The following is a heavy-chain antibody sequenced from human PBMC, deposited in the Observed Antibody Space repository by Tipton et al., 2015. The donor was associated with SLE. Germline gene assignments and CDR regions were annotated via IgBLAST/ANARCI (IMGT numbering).Heavy chain of an antibody. CDR1: GGSVGSYY. Sequence: GLVKPSETLSLICTVSGGSVGSYYWNWIRKSPGKGPEWIGYIYYSGNTNYNPSLKSRVSISVEASKKQISLRLSSLMAADTAEYYCAREVRRGPRAGGYFDQWGQGIMVTVSS. V-gene: IGHV4-59*02. CDR2: IYYSGNT. D-gene: IGHD3-10*01. CDR3: AREVRRGPRAGGYFDQ. J-gene: IGHJ4*02.